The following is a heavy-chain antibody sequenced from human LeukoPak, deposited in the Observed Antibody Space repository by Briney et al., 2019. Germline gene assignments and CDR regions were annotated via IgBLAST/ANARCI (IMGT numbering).Heavy chain of an antibody. V-gene: IGHV4-61*02. CDR1: GGSISSGSYY. J-gene: IGHJ4*02. CDR2: IYTSGST. CDR3: ARGGTYALV. D-gene: IGHD3-16*01. Sequence: PSQTLSLTCTVSGGSISSGSYYWSWIRQPAGKGLEWIGRIYTSGSTNYNPSLKSRVTISVDTSKNQFSLKLSSVTAADTAVYYCARGGTYALVWGQGTLVTVSS.